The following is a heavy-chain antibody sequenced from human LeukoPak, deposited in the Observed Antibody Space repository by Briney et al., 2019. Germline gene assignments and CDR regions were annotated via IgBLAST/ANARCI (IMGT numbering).Heavy chain of an antibody. Sequence: GGSLRLSCAASGFTFSSYAMNWVRQAPGKGLEWVSAISGSGGSTYYADSVKGRFTISRDNSKNTLYLQMNSLRAEDTAVYYCASHYYSCGWYRFWSFDYWGQGTLVTVSS. CDR3: ASHYYSCGWYRFWSFDY. D-gene: IGHD6-19*01. CDR2: ISGSGGST. J-gene: IGHJ4*02. V-gene: IGHV3-23*01. CDR1: GFTFSSYA.